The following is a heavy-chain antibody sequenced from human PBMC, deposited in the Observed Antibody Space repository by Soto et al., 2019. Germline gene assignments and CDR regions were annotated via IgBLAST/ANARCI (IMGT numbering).Heavy chain of an antibody. J-gene: IGHJ3*02. CDR2: IYYSGST. D-gene: IGHD3-22*01. Sequence: QLQLQESGPGLVKPSETLSLTCTVSGGSISSSSYYWGWIRQPPGKGLEWIGSIYYSGSTYYNPSLKSRVTISVDTSKNQFSLKLSSVTAADTAVYYCARLPIVVQDYAFDIWGQGTMVTVSS. V-gene: IGHV4-39*01. CDR3: ARLPIVVQDYAFDI. CDR1: GGSISSSSYY.